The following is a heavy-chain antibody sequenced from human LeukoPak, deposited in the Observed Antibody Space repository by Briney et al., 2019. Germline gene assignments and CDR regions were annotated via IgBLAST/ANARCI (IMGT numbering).Heavy chain of an antibody. Sequence: PGGSLRLSCAASGFTFSSYWMSWVRQAPGKGLEWVANIKQDGSEKHYVDSVKGRFTISRDNAKNSLYLQMNSLRAEDTAVYYCARTYDFWSGYPPFDYWGQGTLVTVSS. D-gene: IGHD3-3*01. J-gene: IGHJ4*02. V-gene: IGHV3-7*01. CDR2: IKQDGSEK. CDR1: GFTFSSYW. CDR3: ARTYDFWSGYPPFDY.